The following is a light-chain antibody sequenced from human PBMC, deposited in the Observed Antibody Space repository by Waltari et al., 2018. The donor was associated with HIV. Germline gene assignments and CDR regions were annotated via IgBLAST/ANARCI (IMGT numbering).Light chain of an antibody. J-gene: IGLJ2*01. Sequence: SYDLTQPPSVSVSPGQTASITCSGDQLGDKYASWYQQKAGQSPVLVIFQDRQRPSGTPDRFSGSNAGNTATLTISGTQAMDEADYYCQAWDSNTAHVLFGGGTKVTVL. CDR2: QDR. CDR1: QLGDKY. V-gene: IGLV3-1*01. CDR3: QAWDSNTAHVL.